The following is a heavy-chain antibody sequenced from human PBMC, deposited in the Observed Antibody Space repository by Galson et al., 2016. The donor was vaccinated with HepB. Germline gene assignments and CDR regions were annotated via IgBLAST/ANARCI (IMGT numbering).Heavy chain of an antibody. J-gene: IGHJ4*02. D-gene: IGHD2-2*01. CDR2: IYYSGTA. Sequence: SETLSLTCTVSGGSISSGYYWGWIRQPPGKGLEWIGHIYYSGTATYNPSLKSRVSISVDTSNDQFSLKLNSVTAADPAVYYCARTSDLDFWGQGTLVTISS. V-gene: IGHV4-39*07. CDR3: ARTSDLDF. CDR1: GGSISSGYY.